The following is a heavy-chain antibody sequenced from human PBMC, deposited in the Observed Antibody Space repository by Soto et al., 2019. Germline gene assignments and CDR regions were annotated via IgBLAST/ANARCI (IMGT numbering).Heavy chain of an antibody. Sequence: EVQLVESGGGLVQPGGSLRLSCAASGFTFSSYWMSWVRQAPGKGLEWVANIKQDGSEKYYVDSVKGRFTISRDNAKNSLYLQMNSLRAEDTAVYYCARSQYCSSTSCLYYYYYYMDVWGKGTTVTVSS. J-gene: IGHJ6*03. CDR2: IKQDGSEK. CDR1: GFTFSSYW. D-gene: IGHD2-2*01. CDR3: ARSQYCSSTSCLYYYYYYMDV. V-gene: IGHV3-7*01.